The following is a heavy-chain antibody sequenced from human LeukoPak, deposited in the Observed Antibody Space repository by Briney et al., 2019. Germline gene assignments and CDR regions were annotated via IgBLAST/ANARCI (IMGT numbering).Heavy chain of an antibody. V-gene: IGHV4-59*08. CDR3: ARLECYDVVSFNNH. CDR1: GDSVTTYY. J-gene: IGHJ5*02. D-gene: IGHD3-3*01. CDR2: VSHDGTT. Sequence: SETLSLTCSVSGDSVTTYYWSWIRQATGKGLEWIGYVSHDGTTNYTPSLRSRVIMSVDTANNTISLRLTSVTAADTAIYYCARLECYDVVSFNNHWGRGTQVTVS.